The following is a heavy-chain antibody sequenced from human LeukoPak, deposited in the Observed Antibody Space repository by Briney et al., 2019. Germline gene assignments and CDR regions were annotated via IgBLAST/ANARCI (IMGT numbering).Heavy chain of an antibody. D-gene: IGHD5-18*01. Sequence: PSETLSLTCTASGGSISSYYWSWIRQPPGKGLEWIGYIYYTGSTNYNPSFKSRVTISVDTSKNQFSLKLRSVTAADTAVYYCARHVGYGNNWFDPWGQGTLVTVSS. J-gene: IGHJ5*02. V-gene: IGHV4-59*08. CDR3: ARHVGYGNNWFDP. CDR2: IYYTGST. CDR1: GGSISSYY.